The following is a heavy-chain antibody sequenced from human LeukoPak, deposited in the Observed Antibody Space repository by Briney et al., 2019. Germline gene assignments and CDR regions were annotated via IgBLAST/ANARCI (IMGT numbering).Heavy chain of an antibody. V-gene: IGHV4-31*03. Sequence: SQTLSLTCTVSGGSINSGGYYWSWIRQHPGKGLEWIGYIYYSGSTYYNPSLKSRVTISVDTSKNQFSLKLSSVTAADTAVYYCAGVPGLRSYYYYYGMDVWGQGTTVTVSS. J-gene: IGHJ6*02. D-gene: IGHD2-8*01. CDR2: IYYSGST. CDR1: GGSINSGGYY. CDR3: AGVPGLRSYYYYYGMDV.